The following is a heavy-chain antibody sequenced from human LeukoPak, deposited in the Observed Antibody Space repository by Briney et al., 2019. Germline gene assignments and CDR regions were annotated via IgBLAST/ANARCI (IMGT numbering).Heavy chain of an antibody. V-gene: IGHV3-64*01. D-gene: IGHD4-17*01. Sequence: GGSLRLSCVVSGFTFSSSSMNWVRQAPGKGLEYVSAISSDGDSTYYANSVKGRFTISRDNSKNTLYLQMGSLRAEDMAVYYCARSEQQDFGDYDFEYWGQGTLVTVSS. CDR1: GFTFSSSS. CDR2: ISSDGDST. CDR3: ARSEQQDFGDYDFEY. J-gene: IGHJ4*02.